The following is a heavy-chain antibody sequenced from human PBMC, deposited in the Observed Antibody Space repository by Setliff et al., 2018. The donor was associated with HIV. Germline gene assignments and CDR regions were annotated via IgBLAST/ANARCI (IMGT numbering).Heavy chain of an antibody. J-gene: IGHJ6*02. CDR3: ARDLGQLVQSFYYYYGMDV. Sequence: TCTVSGGSISSYYWSWIRQPAGKGLEWMGWINPNSGGTNYAQKFQGRVTMTRDTSISTAYMELSRLRSDDTAVYYCARDLGQLVQSFYYYYGMDVWGQGTTVTVSS. V-gene: IGHV1-2*02. CDR1: GGSISSYY. CDR2: INPNSGGT. D-gene: IGHD6-6*01.